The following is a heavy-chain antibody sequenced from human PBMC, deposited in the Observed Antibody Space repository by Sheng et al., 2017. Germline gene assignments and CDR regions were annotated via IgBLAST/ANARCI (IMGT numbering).Heavy chain of an antibody. CDR2: IYHSGRT. Sequence: QVQLQESGPGLVKPSETLSLTCTVSGYSISSGYYWGWIRQPPGKGLEWIASIYHSGRTYYKPSLESRVTISVDTSKNQFSLKLRSVTAADTAVYHCARVDASGIPGYWGQGTLVTVSS. D-gene: IGHD3-10*01. J-gene: IGHJ4*02. CDR1: GYSISSGYY. CDR3: ARVDASGIPGY. V-gene: IGHV4-38-2*02.